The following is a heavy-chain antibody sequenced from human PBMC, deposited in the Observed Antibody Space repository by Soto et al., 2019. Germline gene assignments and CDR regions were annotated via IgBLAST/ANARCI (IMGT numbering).Heavy chain of an antibody. CDR2: ISAYNGNT. CDR1: GYTFTSYG. J-gene: IGHJ4*02. V-gene: IGHV1-18*01. Sequence: QVQLVQSGAEVKKPGASVKVSCKASGYTFTSYGISWVRQAPGQGLEWMGWISAYNGNTNYAQKLQGRVTMTTDTATRTAYMELRSLRSDDTALYDCARRAPPSMLVVPAAHDYLGQGTLVTVSS. D-gene: IGHD2-2*01. CDR3: ARRAPPSMLVVPAAHDY.